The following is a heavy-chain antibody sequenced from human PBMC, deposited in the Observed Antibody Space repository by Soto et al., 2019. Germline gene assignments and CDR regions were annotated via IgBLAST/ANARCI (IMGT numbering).Heavy chain of an antibody. Sequence: SETLSLTCTVSGGSISSGDYYWSWLRQHPGKGLEWIAYIYYSGNTYYNPSLKSRITISVDTSKNQFSLKLSSATAADTAVYYCARFGIAGRPLDYWGQGTLVTVSS. D-gene: IGHD6-6*01. CDR1: GGSISSGDYY. CDR3: ARFGIAGRPLDY. CDR2: IYYSGNT. J-gene: IGHJ4*02. V-gene: IGHV4-31*03.